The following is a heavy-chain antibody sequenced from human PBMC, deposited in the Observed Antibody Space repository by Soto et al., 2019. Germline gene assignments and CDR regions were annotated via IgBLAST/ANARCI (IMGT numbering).Heavy chain of an antibody. D-gene: IGHD3-22*01. Sequence: GGSLRLSCTASGFIFISHAMSWVRQAPGKGLEWVSTISGSGVNTYYADSVKGRLTISRDNSKNTVYLQVNRLRADDTAVYYCAKVQGTMIAAWAFDFWGQGTLVTVSS. CDR2: ISGSGVNT. J-gene: IGHJ4*02. V-gene: IGHV3-23*01. CDR1: GFIFISHA. CDR3: AKVQGTMIAAWAFDF.